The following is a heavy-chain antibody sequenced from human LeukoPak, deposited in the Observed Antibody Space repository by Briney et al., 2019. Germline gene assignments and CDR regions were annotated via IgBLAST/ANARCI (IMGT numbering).Heavy chain of an antibody. Sequence: GESLKISCKGSGYSFTTYWIGWVRQMPGKGLEWMGIIYPGDSDTKYSPSFQGQVTISAEKAISTAYLQWSNLKASDTAMYYCARHRPHTDSNSVADYYFDYWGQGTLVTVSS. J-gene: IGHJ4*02. CDR1: GYSFTTYW. CDR3: ARHRPHTDSNSVADYYFDY. D-gene: IGHD6-19*01. V-gene: IGHV5-51*01. CDR2: IYPGDSDT.